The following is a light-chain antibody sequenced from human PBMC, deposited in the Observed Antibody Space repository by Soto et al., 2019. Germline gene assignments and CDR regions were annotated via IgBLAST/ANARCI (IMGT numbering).Light chain of an antibody. Sequence: EVVLTQSPVTLSLSPGERATLSCRASQIFRGLLAWYQQKPGQAPRLLIYDASNRATGNPARFSGSGSGTDFTLTISSLEPEDFAVYYCQQRSNWPSITFGQGTRLEIK. CDR1: QIFRGL. V-gene: IGKV3-11*01. J-gene: IGKJ5*01. CDR3: QQRSNWPSIT. CDR2: DAS.